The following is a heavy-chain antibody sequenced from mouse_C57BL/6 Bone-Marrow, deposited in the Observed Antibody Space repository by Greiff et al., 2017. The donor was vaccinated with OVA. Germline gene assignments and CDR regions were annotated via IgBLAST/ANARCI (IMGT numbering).Heavy chain of an antibody. Sequence: QVQLQQSGPELVKPGASVKISCKASGYAFSSSWMNWVKQRPGKGLEWIGRIFPGDGDTNYNGKFKGKATLTADKSSSTAYMQLSSLTSEDSAVYCCARRGVYDYDLSMDYWGQGTSVTVSS. V-gene: IGHV1-82*01. CDR2: IFPGDGDT. D-gene: IGHD2-4*01. CDR3: ARRGVYDYDLSMDY. J-gene: IGHJ4*01. CDR1: GYAFSSSW.